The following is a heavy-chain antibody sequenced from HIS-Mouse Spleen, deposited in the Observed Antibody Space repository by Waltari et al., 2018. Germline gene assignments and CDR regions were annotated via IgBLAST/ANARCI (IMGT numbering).Heavy chain of an antibody. V-gene: IGHV3-53*02. CDR3: ARDHGDSSSWYWYFDL. CDR1: GFTVSSNY. CDR2: IYGGGST. D-gene: IGHD6-13*01. Sequence: EVQLVETGGGLIQPGGSLRLSCAASGFTVSSNYMSWVRQAPGKGVDWVAFIYGGGSTYYADSVKGRFTISRDNSKNTLYLQMNSLRAEDTAVYYCARDHGDSSSWYWYFDLWGRGTLVTVSS. J-gene: IGHJ2*01.